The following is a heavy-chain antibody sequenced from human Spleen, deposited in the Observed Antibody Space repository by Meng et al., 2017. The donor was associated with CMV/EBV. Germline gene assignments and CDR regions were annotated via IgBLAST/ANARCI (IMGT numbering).Heavy chain of an antibody. D-gene: IGHD2-2*01. J-gene: IGHJ4*02. Sequence: SETLSLTCSVSGGSVSGGGYYWNWVRQPPGKGLEWIGFIHYSGGGTDYNPSLKSRVTISIDTSKNQLSLKLSSVTAADTAVYYCAREASSTSCYDYWGQGTLVTVSS. CDR1: GGSVSGGGYY. CDR2: IHYSGGGT. CDR3: AREASSTSCYDY. V-gene: IGHV4-61*08.